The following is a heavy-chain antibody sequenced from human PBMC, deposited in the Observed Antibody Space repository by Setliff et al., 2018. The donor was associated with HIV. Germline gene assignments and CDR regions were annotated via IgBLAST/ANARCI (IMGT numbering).Heavy chain of an antibody. J-gene: IGHJ4*02. CDR2: ITPKSGAT. V-gene: IGHV1-2*06. Sequence: ASVKVSCKASGYSLTGYYVNWVRQAPGQGLEWMGRITPKSGATNLAQKFQGRVTLTRDTSVTTVYMELTSLRSDDTAVYYCARKDGVGYCDSNSCYGIGPIDFWGQGSLVTVSS. CDR3: ARKDGVGYCDSNSCYGIGPIDF. D-gene: IGHD2-2*01. CDR1: GYSLTGYY.